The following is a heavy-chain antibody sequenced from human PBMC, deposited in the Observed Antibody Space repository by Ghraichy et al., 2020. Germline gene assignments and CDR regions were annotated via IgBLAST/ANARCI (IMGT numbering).Heavy chain of an antibody. CDR2: IYTSGST. J-gene: IGHJ4*02. D-gene: IGHD3-3*01. V-gene: IGHV4-4*09. CDR3: ALGYDCWSGYHFDY. CDR1: GGSISSYY. Sequence: SETLSLTCTVSGGSISSYYWSWIRQPPGKGLEWIGYIYTSGSTNYNPSLKSRVTISVDTSKNQFSLKLSSVTAADTAVYYCALGYDCWSGYHFDYWGQGTLVTVSS.